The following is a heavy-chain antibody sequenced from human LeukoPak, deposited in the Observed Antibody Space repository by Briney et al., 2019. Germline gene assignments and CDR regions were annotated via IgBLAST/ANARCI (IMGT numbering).Heavy chain of an antibody. CDR3: VTDRSIAAPNNDVFDS. D-gene: IGHD6-6*01. CDR1: GFTFRNYV. J-gene: IGHJ4*02. CDR2: TSSDLNVK. Sequence: HPGGSLRLSCAASGFTFRNYVIHWVRQAPGKGLEWVAVTSSDLNVKLYADSVKGRFTISRDNSKNTLYLQMSSLRADDTAVYYCVTDRSIAAPNNDVFDSWGQGALVTVSS. V-gene: IGHV3-30*14.